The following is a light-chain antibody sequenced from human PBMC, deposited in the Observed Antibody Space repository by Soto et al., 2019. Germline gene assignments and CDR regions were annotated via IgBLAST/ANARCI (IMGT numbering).Light chain of an antibody. Sequence: QSALTQPASVSGSPGQSITISCTGISSDVGGYNYVSWYQQHPGKAPKLLIYDVTYRPSGISNRFSGSKSGNTASLTISGLLDEDEAYYYCSSYTSSSTLFGGGTQLTVL. CDR3: SSYTSSSTL. J-gene: IGLJ2*01. V-gene: IGLV2-14*03. CDR2: DVT. CDR1: SSDVGGYNY.